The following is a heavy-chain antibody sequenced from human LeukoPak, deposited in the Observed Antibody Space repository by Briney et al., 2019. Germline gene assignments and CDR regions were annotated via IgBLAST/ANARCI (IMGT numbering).Heavy chain of an antibody. CDR2: IHHSGST. CDR3: ARDPYSGSYGHLYYYYMDV. V-gene: IGHV4-34*01. J-gene: IGHJ6*03. CDR1: GGSFSGYY. Sequence: PSETLSLTCAVYGGSFSGYYWTWIRQPPGKGLEWIGEIHHSGSTKYNPSLKSRVTISVDTSKNQFSLKLSSVTAEDTAVYYCARDPYSGSYGHLYYYYMDVWGKGTTVTISS. D-gene: IGHD1-26*01.